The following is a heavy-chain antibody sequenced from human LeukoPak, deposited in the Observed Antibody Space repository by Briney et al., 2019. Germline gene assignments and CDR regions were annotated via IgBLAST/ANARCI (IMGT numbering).Heavy chain of an antibody. D-gene: IGHD2/OR15-2a*01. J-gene: IGHJ3*02. Sequence: PSETLSPTCTVSGGSISSGDYYWSWIRQPPGKGLEWIGYIYYSGSTYYNPSLKSRVTISVDTSKNQFSLKLSSVTAADTAVYYCASSTGSMIGAFDIWGQGTMVTVSS. V-gene: IGHV4-30-4*01. CDR2: IYYSGST. CDR3: ASSTGSMIGAFDI. CDR1: GGSISSGDYY.